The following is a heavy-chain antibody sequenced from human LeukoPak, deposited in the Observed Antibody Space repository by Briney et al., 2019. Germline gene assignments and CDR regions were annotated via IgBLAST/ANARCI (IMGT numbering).Heavy chain of an antibody. CDR3: ARQYYDILTGYTAFDI. Sequence: GGSLRLSCAASGFTFSSYAMSWVRHAPGKGLEWVSAISGSGGSTYYADSVKGRFTISRDNSKNTLYLQMNSLRAEDTAVYYCARQYYDILTGYTAFDIWGQGTMVTVSS. V-gene: IGHV3-23*01. CDR2: ISGSGGST. D-gene: IGHD3-9*01. J-gene: IGHJ3*02. CDR1: GFTFSSYA.